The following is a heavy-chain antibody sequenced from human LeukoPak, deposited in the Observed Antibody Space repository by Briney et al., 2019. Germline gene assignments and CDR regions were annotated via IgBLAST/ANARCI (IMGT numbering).Heavy chain of an antibody. CDR1: GFTFSSYA. V-gene: IGHV3-23*01. J-gene: IGHJ4*02. CDR3: AKGNIEPAATK. Sequence: GGSLRLSCAASGFTFSSYAMTWVRQAPGKGLEWVSALRGSGGSTYYADSVKGRFTISRDNSKNTLYLQMNSLRAEDTAVYYCAKGNIEPAATKWGQGTLVTVSS. CDR2: LRGSGGST. D-gene: IGHD2-2*01.